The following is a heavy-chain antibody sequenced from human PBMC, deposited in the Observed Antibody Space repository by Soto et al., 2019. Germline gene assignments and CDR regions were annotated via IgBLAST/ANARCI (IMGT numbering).Heavy chain of an antibody. D-gene: IGHD3-10*01. CDR2: INSGGGTT. CDR1: GFTFNTYW. Sequence: PGGSLRLSCAASGFTFNTYWMYWFRQAPGKGLVWVSRINSGGGTTTYADSVKGRFTISRDNAKNTLYLQMNGLRAEDTAVYYCVFCFTYGTFDYFVSWGQGPQVTVS. V-gene: IGHV3-74*01. CDR3: VFCFTYGTFDYFVS. J-gene: IGHJ4*02.